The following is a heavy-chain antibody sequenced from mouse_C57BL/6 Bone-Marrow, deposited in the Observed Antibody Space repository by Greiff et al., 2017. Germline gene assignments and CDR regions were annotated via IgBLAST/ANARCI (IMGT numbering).Heavy chain of an antibody. CDR1: GYTFTSYW. D-gene: IGHD1-1*01. CDR2: IDPSDSYT. CDR3: ARYTTVVAHFDV. Sequence: QVQLQQSGAELVMPGASVKLSCKASGYTFTSYWMHWVKQRPGQGLEWIGEIDPSDSYTNYNQKFKGKSTLTVDKSSSTAYMQLSSLTSEDSAVYYCARYTTVVAHFDVWGTGTTVTVSS. J-gene: IGHJ1*03. V-gene: IGHV1-69*01.